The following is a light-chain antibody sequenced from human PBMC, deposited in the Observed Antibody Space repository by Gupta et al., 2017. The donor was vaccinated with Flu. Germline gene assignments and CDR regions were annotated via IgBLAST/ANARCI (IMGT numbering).Light chain of an antibody. Sequence: GARVTITCRASYNIDTWVALEQQRPGKGPTLPNYEASNLQSGVPPRFSGSGSGREFTLAISSLQPDDLATYYCQQYNSYPWTFGQGTKV. J-gene: IGKJ1*01. CDR3: QQYNSYPWT. V-gene: IGKV1-5*03. CDR2: EAS. CDR1: YNIDTW.